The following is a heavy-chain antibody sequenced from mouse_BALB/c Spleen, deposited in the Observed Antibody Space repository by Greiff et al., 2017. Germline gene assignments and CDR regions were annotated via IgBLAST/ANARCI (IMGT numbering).Heavy chain of an antibody. V-gene: IGHV3-6*02. J-gene: IGHJ2*01. Sequence: EVKLQESGPGLVKPSQSLSLTCSVTGYSITSGYYWNWIRQFPGNKLEWMGYISYDGSNNYNPSLKNRISITRDTSKNQFFLKLNSVTTEDTATYYCASGPYYGSSRDYWGQGTTLTVSS. D-gene: IGHD1-1*01. CDR3: ASGPYYGSSRDY. CDR1: GYSITSGYY. CDR2: ISYDGSN.